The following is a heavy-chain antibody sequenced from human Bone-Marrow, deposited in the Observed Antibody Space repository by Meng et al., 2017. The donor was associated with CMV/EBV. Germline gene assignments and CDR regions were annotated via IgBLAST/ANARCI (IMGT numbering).Heavy chain of an antibody. CDR1: GYTFTSYG. D-gene: IGHD3-3*01. Sequence: ASVKVSCKASGYTFTSYGISWVRQAPGQGLEWMGWISAYNGNTNYAQKLQGRVTMTTDTSTSAAYMELRSLRSDDTAVYYCARDPSPPVWSGYYTPYYGMDVWGQGTTVTVSS. CDR3: ARDPSPPVWSGYYTPYYGMDV. CDR2: ISAYNGNT. V-gene: IGHV1-18*01. J-gene: IGHJ6*02.